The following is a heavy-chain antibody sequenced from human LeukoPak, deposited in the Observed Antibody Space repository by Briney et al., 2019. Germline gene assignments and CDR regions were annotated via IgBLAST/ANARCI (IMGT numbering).Heavy chain of an antibody. V-gene: IGHV3-30*03. D-gene: IGHD3-22*01. CDR1: GFTFSSYG. Sequence: SGGSLRLSCAASGFTFSSYGMHWVRQAPGKGLEWVAVISYDGSNKYYADSVKGRFTISRDNSKNTLYLQMNSLRAEDTAVYYCAREADSSGPLDIWGQGTMVTVSS. J-gene: IGHJ3*02. CDR3: AREADSSGPLDI. CDR2: ISYDGSNK.